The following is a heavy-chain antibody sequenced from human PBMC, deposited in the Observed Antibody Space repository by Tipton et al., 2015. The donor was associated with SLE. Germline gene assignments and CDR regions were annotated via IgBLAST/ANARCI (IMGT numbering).Heavy chain of an antibody. V-gene: IGHV1-69*01. CDR1: GGTFSSYA. D-gene: IGHD6-6*01. Sequence: QVQLVQSGAEVKKPGSSVKVSCKASGGTFSSYAISWVRQAPGQGLEWRGGIIPIFGTANYAQKFQGRVTITTDESTSTAYMELSSLRSEDTAVYYCARGVKQLVRTEYFQHWGQGTLVTVSS. CDR2: IIPIFGTA. J-gene: IGHJ1*01. CDR3: ARGVKQLVRTEYFQH.